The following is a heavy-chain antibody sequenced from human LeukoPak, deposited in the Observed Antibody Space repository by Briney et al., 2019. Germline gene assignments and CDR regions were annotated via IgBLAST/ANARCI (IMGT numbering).Heavy chain of an antibody. CDR2: INPSGGST. Sequence: ASVKVSCKASGYRFTSYYLHWVRQAPGQGLEWMGIINPSGGSTSYAQKFQGRVTMTRDTSTSTVYMELGSLRSEDTAVYYCARSSGNGGFDYWGQGTLVTVSS. J-gene: IGHJ4*02. CDR3: ARSSGNGGFDY. V-gene: IGHV1-46*01. D-gene: IGHD3-3*01. CDR1: GYRFTSYY.